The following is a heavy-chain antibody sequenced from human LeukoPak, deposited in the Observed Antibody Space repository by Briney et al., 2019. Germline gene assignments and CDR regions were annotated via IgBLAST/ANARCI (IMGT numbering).Heavy chain of an antibody. Sequence: SETLSLTCTVSGGSSSSSSYYWGWIRQPPGKGLEWIGSIYYSGSTYYNPSLKSRVTISVDTSKNQFSLKLSSVTAADTAVYYCATENGSGSYQGDYWGQGTLVTVSS. CDR3: ATENGSGSYQGDY. J-gene: IGHJ4*02. CDR1: GGSSSSSSYY. CDR2: IYYSGST. D-gene: IGHD3-10*01. V-gene: IGHV4-39*01.